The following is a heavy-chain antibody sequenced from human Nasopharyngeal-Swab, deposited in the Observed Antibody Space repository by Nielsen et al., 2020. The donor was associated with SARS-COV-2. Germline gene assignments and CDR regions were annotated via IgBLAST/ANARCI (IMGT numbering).Heavy chain of an antibody. CDR3: ARHTYHYYYFYMDV. D-gene: IGHD2-21*01. CDR2: IYYSTNT. Sequence: WIRQPPGKGLEWIGYIYYSTNTNYNPSRSTSYNPFLKSRVTISVDTSRSQFSLKLSSVTAADSAAYYCARHTYHYYYFYMDVWGRGTTVTVSS. J-gene: IGHJ6*03. V-gene: IGHV4-59*08.